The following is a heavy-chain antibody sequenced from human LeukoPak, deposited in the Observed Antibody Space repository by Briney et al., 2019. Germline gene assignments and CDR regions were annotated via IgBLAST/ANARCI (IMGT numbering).Heavy chain of an antibody. V-gene: IGHV1-69*05. CDR2: IIPIFGTA. J-gene: IGHJ4*02. D-gene: IGHD2-15*01. Sequence: WVKVSCKASGGTFSSYAISWVRQAPGQGLEWMGRIIPIFGTANYAQKFQGRVTITTDESTSTAYMELSSLRSEDTAVYYCARDRIEYCSGGSCHSHFDYWGQGTLVTVSS. CDR1: GGTFSSYA. CDR3: ARDRIEYCSGGSCHSHFDY.